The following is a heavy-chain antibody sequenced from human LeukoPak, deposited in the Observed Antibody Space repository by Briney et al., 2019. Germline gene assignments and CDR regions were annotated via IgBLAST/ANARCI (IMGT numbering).Heavy chain of an antibody. CDR2: INPSGGST. Sequence: ASVKVSCKASGYTFTSYYMHWVRQAPGQGLEWMGIINPSGGSTGYAQKFQGRVTMTRDTSTSTVYMELSSLRSEDTAVYYCARDSYYDYVWGSYRYDWYFDYWGQGTLVTVSS. D-gene: IGHD3-16*02. V-gene: IGHV1-46*03. CDR1: GYTFTSYY. CDR3: ARDSYYDYVWGSYRYDWYFDY. J-gene: IGHJ4*02.